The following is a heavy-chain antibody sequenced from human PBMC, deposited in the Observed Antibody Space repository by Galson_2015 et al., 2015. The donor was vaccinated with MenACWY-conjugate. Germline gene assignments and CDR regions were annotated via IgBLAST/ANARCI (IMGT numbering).Heavy chain of an antibody. CDR1: GFTFSSYG. CDR3: AKSSSVGSYYDVGGYFDY. J-gene: IGHJ4*02. Sequence: SLRLSCAASGFTFSSYGMHWVRQAPGKGLEWVAVISYDGSNKYYADSVKGRFTISRDNSKNTLYLQMNSLRAEDTAVYYCAKSSSVGSYYDVGGYFDYWGQGTLVTVSS. D-gene: IGHD3-22*01. CDR2: ISYDGSNK. V-gene: IGHV3-30*18.